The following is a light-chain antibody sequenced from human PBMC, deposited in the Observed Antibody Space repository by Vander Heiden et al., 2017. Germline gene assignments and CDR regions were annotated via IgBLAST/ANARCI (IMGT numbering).Light chain of an antibody. Sequence: SYVLTQPPSVSVAPGKTAKMTCGGKNIGTKSVQWYQQKPGQAPVLVVYDDTHRPSGIPERFSGSNSGNTATLTISRVEAGDEADYYCQVWDSSSEHYVFGPGTKVTVL. CDR1: NIGTKS. CDR2: DDT. V-gene: IGLV3-21*03. CDR3: QVWDSSSEHYV. J-gene: IGLJ1*01.